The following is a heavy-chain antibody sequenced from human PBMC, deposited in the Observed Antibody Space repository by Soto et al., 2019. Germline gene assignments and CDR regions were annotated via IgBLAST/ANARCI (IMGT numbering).Heavy chain of an antibody. CDR3: ARDRDSSYFPPPYYFDA. V-gene: IGHV3-30*04. CDR1: AFTFRSYT. D-gene: IGHD4-4*01. J-gene: IGHJ4*02. CDR2: ISYDGSKT. Sequence: PGVSLRLSCAASAFTFRSYTMHWVRQAPGKGLEWVATISYDGSKTNYADSVRGRFTISRDNSKSTLFLQMDSLRPEDTAVYSCARDRDSSYFPPPYYFDAWGQGTLVTVSS.